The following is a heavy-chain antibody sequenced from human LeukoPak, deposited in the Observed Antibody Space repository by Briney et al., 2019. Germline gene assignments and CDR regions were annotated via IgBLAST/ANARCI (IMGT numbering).Heavy chain of an antibody. CDR2: ISGSGDNT. V-gene: IGHV3-23*01. Sequence: PGGSLSLSCAASGFTFSSYAMNWVRQAPGKGLEWVSGISGSGDNTSYADSVKGRFTISRDNSKNTLYLQMNSLRAGDTALYYCAKVGQPWSIWDYLDYWGQGTLVTVSS. J-gene: IGHJ4*02. CDR1: GFTFSSYA. D-gene: IGHD3-16*01. CDR3: AKVGQPWSIWDYLDY.